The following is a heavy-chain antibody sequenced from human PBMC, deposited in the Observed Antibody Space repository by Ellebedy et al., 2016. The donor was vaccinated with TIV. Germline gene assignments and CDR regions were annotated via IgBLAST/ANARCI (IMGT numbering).Heavy chain of an antibody. D-gene: IGHD6-19*01. J-gene: IGHJ4*02. CDR2: IRPDGSEE. V-gene: IGHV3-7*03. CDR3: ARESRSSSGH. CDR1: GFTFSNYW. Sequence: PGGSLRLSCAVSGFTFSNYWMRWVRLAPGRGLEWVANIRPDGSEEQYVDSVKGRFTVSRDNAKNSLYLQINSLRAEDTAVYYCARESRSSSGHWGQGTLVTVSS.